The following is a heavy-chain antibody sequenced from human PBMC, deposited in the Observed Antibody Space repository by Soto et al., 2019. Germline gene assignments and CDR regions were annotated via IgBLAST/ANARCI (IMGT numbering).Heavy chain of an antibody. J-gene: IGHJ6*02. CDR1: GGSISSSSYY. Sequence: SETLSLTCTVSGGSISSSSYYWGWIRQPPGKGLEWIGSIYYSGSTYYNPSLKSRVTISVDTSKNQFSLKLSSVTAADTAVYYCARLVNSSGWFYYYYYGMDVWGQGTTVTVSS. V-gene: IGHV4-39*01. D-gene: IGHD6-19*01. CDR3: ARLVNSSGWFYYYYYGMDV. CDR2: IYYSGST.